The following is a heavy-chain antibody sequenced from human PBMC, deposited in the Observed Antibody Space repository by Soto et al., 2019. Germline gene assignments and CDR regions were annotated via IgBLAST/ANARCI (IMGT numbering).Heavy chain of an antibody. CDR3: ARALRYCSGGSCYSHYYYGMDV. CDR2: IIPIFGTA. Sequence: QVQLVQSGAEVKKPGSSVKVSCKASGGTFSSYAISWVRQAPGQGPEWMGGIIPIFGTANYAQKFQGRVTLTADESTSTAYMELSSLRSEDTAVYYCARALRYCSGGSCYSHYYYGMDVWGQGTTVTVSS. J-gene: IGHJ6*02. V-gene: IGHV1-69*01. D-gene: IGHD2-15*01. CDR1: GGTFSSYA.